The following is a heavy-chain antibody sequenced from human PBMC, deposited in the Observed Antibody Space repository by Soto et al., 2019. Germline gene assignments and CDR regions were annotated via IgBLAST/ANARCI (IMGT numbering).Heavy chain of an antibody. D-gene: IGHD3-10*01. Sequence: SETLSLTCTVSGGSISSYYWSWIRQPPGKGLEWIGYIYYSGSTNYNPSLKSRVTISVDTSKNQFSLKLSSVTAADTAVYYCARDPPYGSGTSQNYGMDVWGQGTTVTVSS. CDR1: GGSISSYY. CDR2: IYYSGST. J-gene: IGHJ6*02. CDR3: ARDPPYGSGTSQNYGMDV. V-gene: IGHV4-59*01.